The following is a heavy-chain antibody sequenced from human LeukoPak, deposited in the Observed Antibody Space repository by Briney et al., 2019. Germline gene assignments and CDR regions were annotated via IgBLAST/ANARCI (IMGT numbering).Heavy chain of an antibody. CDR3: AREYSSSRYYYYGMDV. D-gene: IGHD6-6*01. CDR1: GFTFSSCA. CDR2: ISYDGSNK. Sequence: GGSLRLSCAASGFTFSSCAMHWVRQAPGKGLEWVAVISYDGSNKYYADSVKGRFTISRDNSKNTLYLQMNCLRAEDTAVYYCAREYSSSRYYYYGMDVWGQGTTVTVSS. V-gene: IGHV3-30-3*01. J-gene: IGHJ6*02.